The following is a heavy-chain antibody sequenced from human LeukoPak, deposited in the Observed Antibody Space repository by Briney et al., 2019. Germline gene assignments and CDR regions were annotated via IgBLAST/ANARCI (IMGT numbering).Heavy chain of an antibody. D-gene: IGHD3-10*01. J-gene: IGHJ4*02. CDR3: ATNYGSGSYYILVY. CDR2: IYHSGST. CDR1: GYSISSGYF. V-gene: IGHV4-38-2*01. Sequence: KTSETLSLTRAVSGYSISSGYFWGWIRQPPGKGLEWIGSIYHSGSTYYNPSLKSRVTISLNTSKNQFSLKLSSVTAADTAVYYCATNYGSGSYYILVYWGQGTLVTVSS.